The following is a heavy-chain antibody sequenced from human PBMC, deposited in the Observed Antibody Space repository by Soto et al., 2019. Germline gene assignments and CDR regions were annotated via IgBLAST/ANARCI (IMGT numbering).Heavy chain of an antibody. V-gene: IGHV3-30*18. J-gene: IGHJ4*02. CDR3: AKDPVQQWLVPLGYFDY. CDR2: ISYDGSNK. D-gene: IGHD6-19*01. Sequence: PGGSLRLSCAASGFTFSSYGMHWVRQAPGKGLEWVAVISYDGSNKYYADSVKGRFTISRDNSKNTLYLQMNSLRAEDTAVYYCAKDPVQQWLVPLGYFDYWGQGTLVTVSS. CDR1: GFTFSSYG.